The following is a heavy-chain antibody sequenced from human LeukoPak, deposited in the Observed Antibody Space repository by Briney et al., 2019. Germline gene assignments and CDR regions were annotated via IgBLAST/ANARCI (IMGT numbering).Heavy chain of an antibody. J-gene: IGHJ4*02. Sequence: SETLSLTCAVYGGSFSGYYWSWIRQPPGKGLEWIGEINHSGSTNSNPSLKSRATIAVNTSKNQFSLKLSSVTAADTAVYYCARGTPPPTYYYDSSGYYYFDYWGQGTLVTVSS. V-gene: IGHV4-34*01. D-gene: IGHD3-22*01. CDR3: ARGTPPPTYYYDSSGYYYFDY. CDR1: GGSFSGYY. CDR2: INHSGST.